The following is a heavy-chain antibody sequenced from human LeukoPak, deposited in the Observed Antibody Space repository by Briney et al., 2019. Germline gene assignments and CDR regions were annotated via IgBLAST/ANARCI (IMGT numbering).Heavy chain of an antibody. CDR1: GYTFTSYG. J-gene: IGHJ4*02. D-gene: IGHD3-10*01. CDR2: INPNSGDT. CDR3: ARDIGSGSCY. Sequence: ASVKVSCKASGYTFTSYGISWVRQAPGQGLEWMGWINPNSGDTNYAQKFQGRVTMTRDTSINTAYMELSRLRSDDTAVYYCARDIGSGSCYWGQGTLVTVSS. V-gene: IGHV1-2*02.